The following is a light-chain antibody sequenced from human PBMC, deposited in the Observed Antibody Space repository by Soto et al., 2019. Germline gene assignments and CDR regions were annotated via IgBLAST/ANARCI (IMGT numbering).Light chain of an antibody. J-gene: IGKJ1*01. Sequence: DIQMTQSPSTLSASVGDRVTITCRASQSISSWLAWYQQKPRKAPKLLIYKASSLESGVPSRFSGSGSGTEFTLTISSLQPDAFATYYCQQYNSYPWTFGQGTKVEIK. CDR1: QSISSW. V-gene: IGKV1-5*03. CDR2: KAS. CDR3: QQYNSYPWT.